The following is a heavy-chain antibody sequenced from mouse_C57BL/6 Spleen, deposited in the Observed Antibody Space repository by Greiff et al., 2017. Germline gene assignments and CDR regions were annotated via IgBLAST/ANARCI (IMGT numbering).Heavy chain of an antibody. D-gene: IGHD3-2*02. CDR2: IDPSDSET. CDR1: GYTFTSYW. CDR3: ARERSSGYVAWFAY. J-gene: IGHJ3*01. Sequence: VQLQQPGAELVRPGSSVKLSCKASGYTFTSYWMHWVKQRPIQGLEWIGNIDPSDSETHYNQKVKDKATLTVDKSSSTAYMQLSSLTSEDSAVYYCARERSSGYVAWFAYWGQGTLVTVSA. V-gene: IGHV1-52*01.